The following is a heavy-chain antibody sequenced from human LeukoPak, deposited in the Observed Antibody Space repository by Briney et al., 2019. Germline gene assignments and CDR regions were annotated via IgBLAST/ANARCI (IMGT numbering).Heavy chain of an antibody. D-gene: IGHD2-2*01. Sequence: GGSLRLSCAASGCTFTSYWRTWVRQAPGKGLEWVANIKQDGSEKYYVDSVKGRFTISRDNAKNSLYLQMNSLRAEDTAVYYCARASTIDYWGQGTLVTVSS. CDR2: IKQDGSEK. CDR1: GCTFTSYW. CDR3: ARASTIDY. V-gene: IGHV3-7*01. J-gene: IGHJ4*02.